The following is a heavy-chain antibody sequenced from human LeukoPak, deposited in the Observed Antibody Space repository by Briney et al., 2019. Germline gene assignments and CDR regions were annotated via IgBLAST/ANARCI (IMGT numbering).Heavy chain of an antibody. J-gene: IGHJ6*02. V-gene: IGHV1-8*01. CDR2: MSPNSGNT. CDR1: GYTFTSYD. D-gene: IGHD3-3*01. CDR3: ARGYDFWSGYYITNYYYYGMDV. Sequence: ASVKVSCKASGYTFTSYDINWVRQATGQGLEWMGWMSPNSGNTGYAQKFQGRVTMTRNTSISTAYMELSSLRSEDTAVYYCARGYDFWSGYYITNYYYYGMDVWGQGTTVTVSS.